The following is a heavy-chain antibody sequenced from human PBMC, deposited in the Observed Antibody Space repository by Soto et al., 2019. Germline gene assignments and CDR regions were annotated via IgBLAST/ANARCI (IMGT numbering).Heavy chain of an antibody. Sequence: QVQLVQSGAEVKKPGSSVKVSCKAPGGTFSSYAISWVRQAPGQGLEWRGGIIPIFGTANYAQKFQGRVTITSYESTSERDMELSSLMTEDTALYYCPRSQCGSSSLGIYHCYSYGMDVCGQGTTVTVSS. CDR2: IIPIFGTA. V-gene: IGHV1-69*19. CDR1: GGTFSSYA. J-gene: IGHJ6*02. CDR3: PRSQCGSSSLGIYHCYSYGMDV. D-gene: IGHD2-2*01.